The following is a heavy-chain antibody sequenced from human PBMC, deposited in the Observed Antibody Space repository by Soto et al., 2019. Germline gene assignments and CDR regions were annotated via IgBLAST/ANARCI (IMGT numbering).Heavy chain of an antibody. Sequence: QVQLVQSGAEVRKPGASVKVSCKASGYTFTGYYMHWVRQAPGQGLEWMGWINPNSGGTNYAQKFQGRVTMTRDTSISTAYMELSRLRSDDTAVYYCARTQHKWELLGLTDYWGQGTLVTVSS. J-gene: IGHJ4*02. V-gene: IGHV1-2*02. CDR3: ARTQHKWELLGLTDY. CDR1: GYTFTGYY. D-gene: IGHD1-26*01. CDR2: INPNSGGT.